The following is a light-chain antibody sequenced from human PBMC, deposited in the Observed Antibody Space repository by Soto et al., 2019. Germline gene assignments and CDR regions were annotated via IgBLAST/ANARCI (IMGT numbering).Light chain of an antibody. CDR2: DAA. J-gene: IGKJ1*01. CDR1: QNIDSY. V-gene: IGKV1-39*01. CDR3: QQTYTTPWT. Sequence: DIQMTQSPSSLSASVGDRVTITGRASQNIDSYLNWYQQRPGKAPKLLIHDAASLQSGVPSRFSGSGSGKGLWLTVNSLQPEDFATIYCQQTYTTPWTVGPGAKVDIK.